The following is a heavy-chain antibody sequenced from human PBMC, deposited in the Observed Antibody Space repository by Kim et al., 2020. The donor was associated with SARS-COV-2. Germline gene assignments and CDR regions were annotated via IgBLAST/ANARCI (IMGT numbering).Heavy chain of an antibody. J-gene: IGHJ5*02. V-gene: IGHV4-61*02. CDR2: IYTSGST. CDR3: ARAFHLYDSSGYYKFDP. Sequence: SQTLSLTCTVSGGSISSGSYYWSWIRQPAGKGLEWVGRIYTSGSTNYNPSLKSRVTISVDTSKNQFSLKLSSVTAADTAVYYCARAFHLYDSSGYYKFDPWGQGTLVTVSS. CDR1: GGSISSGSYY. D-gene: IGHD3-22*01.